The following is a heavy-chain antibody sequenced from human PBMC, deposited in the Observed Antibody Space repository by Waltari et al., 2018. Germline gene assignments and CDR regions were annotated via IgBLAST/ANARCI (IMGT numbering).Heavy chain of an antibody. CDR2: ITGSGDST. CDR3: AKSRGSSYGTEYLDY. D-gene: IGHD3-16*01. J-gene: IGHJ4*02. V-gene: IGHV3-23*01. CDR1: GFTFRSYA. Sequence: EVQLLESGGGLVQPGGSLRRSCAASGFTFRSYAMNWVRQAPGKGLEWVSLITGSGDSTYYADSVKGRFTVSRDNSKNTLYLQMNSLRAEDTAVYYCAKSRGSSYGTEYLDYWGQGTLVTVSS.